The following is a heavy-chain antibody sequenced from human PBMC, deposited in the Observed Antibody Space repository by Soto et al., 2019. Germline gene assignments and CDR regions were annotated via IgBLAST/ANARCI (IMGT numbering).Heavy chain of an antibody. CDR1: GGSISSGGYY. Sequence: QVQLQESGPGLVKPSQTLSLTCTVSGGSISSGGYYWSWIRQHPGKGLEWIGYIYYSGSTYYNPSLKSRVNISVETSKNPFSLKLSSVTAADTAVYYCARERGGYVGTSWAHDAFDIWGQGTMVTVSS. D-gene: IGHD3-16*01. CDR2: IYYSGST. J-gene: IGHJ3*02. V-gene: IGHV4-31*03. CDR3: ARERGGYVGTSWAHDAFDI.